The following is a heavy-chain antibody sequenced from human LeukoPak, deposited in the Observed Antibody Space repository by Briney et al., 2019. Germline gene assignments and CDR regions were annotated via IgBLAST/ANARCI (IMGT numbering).Heavy chain of an antibody. CDR3: ARDLLPSGGMDV. CDR1: GYTLTSYY. J-gene: IGHJ6*04. D-gene: IGHD3-10*01. Sequence: EASVKVSCEASGYTLTSYYMHWVRQAPGQGLEWMGIINPSGGSTSYAQKFQGRVTMTRDTSTSTVYMELSSLRSEDTAVYYCARDLLPSGGMDVWGKGTTVTVSS. V-gene: IGHV1-46*01. CDR2: INPSGGST.